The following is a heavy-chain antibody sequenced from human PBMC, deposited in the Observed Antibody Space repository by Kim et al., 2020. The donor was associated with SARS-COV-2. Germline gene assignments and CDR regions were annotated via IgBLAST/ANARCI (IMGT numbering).Heavy chain of an antibody. CDR3: AKDGYSSSGPNWFDP. Sequence: DSVKGRFTLARDNSKTTLYLKMTRLRAEDTAVYYCAKDGYSSSGPNWFDPWGQGTLVTVSS. D-gene: IGHD6-13*01. J-gene: IGHJ5*02. V-gene: IGHV3-23*01.